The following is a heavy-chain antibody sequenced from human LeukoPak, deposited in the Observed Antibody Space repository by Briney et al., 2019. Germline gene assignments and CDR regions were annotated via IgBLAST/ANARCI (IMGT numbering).Heavy chain of an antibody. CDR3: AKGTSSDTAMVPVDY. V-gene: IGHV3-30*18. Sequence: GRSLRLSCAASGFTFSSYGTHWVRQAPGKGLEWVAVISYDGSNKYYADSVKGRFTISRDNSKNTLYLQMNSLRAEDTAVYYCAKGTSSDTAMVPVDYWGQGTLVTVSS. CDR2: ISYDGSNK. D-gene: IGHD5-18*01. CDR1: GFTFSSYG. J-gene: IGHJ4*02.